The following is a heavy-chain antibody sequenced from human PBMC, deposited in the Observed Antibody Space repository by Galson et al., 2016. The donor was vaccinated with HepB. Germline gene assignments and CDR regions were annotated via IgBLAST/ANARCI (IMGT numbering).Heavy chain of an antibody. CDR2: INYGANT. V-gene: IGHV4-34*01. Sequence: SETLSLTCAVHGGSFSDYHWTWIRQTPGEGLEWIGEINYGANTNYSPSRKSRVTISVDTSKNQFSLKVTSLTAADTAVYYCARGGGSIHSWFGPWGQGTLVTVSS. D-gene: IGHD3-10*01. J-gene: IGHJ5*02. CDR3: ARGGGSIHSWFGP. CDR1: GGSFSDYH.